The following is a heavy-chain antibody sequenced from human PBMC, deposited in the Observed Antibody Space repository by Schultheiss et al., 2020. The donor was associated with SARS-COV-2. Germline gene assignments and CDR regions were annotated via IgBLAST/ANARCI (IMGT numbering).Heavy chain of an antibody. CDR2: VSSDGYST. CDR1: GFTFTGYW. D-gene: IGHD7-27*01. J-gene: IGHJ5*02. CDR3: ARSLTGASWFDP. V-gene: IGHV3-74*01. Sequence: GESLKISCAASGFTFTGYWMHWVRQVPGKGPVWVSRVSSDGYSTTYADFVKGLFTISRDNARNTLFLQLNSLRGEDTAVYYCARSLTGASWFDPWGQGTLVTVSS.